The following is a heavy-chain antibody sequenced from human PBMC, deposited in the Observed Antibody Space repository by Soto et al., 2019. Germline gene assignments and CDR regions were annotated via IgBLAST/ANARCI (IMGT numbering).Heavy chain of an antibody. D-gene: IGHD2-15*01. Sequence: GGSLRLSCAASGFTVSTNYRTWVRQTPGKGLEWVSIIYSNGNTYYADSVKGRFTISRDNSKNTLYLQMNSLRVDDTAVYYCVVEDLGLEVWGQGTTVTVSS. CDR3: VVEDLGLEV. CDR1: GFTVSTNY. V-gene: IGHV3-53*01. CDR2: IYSNGNT. J-gene: IGHJ6*02.